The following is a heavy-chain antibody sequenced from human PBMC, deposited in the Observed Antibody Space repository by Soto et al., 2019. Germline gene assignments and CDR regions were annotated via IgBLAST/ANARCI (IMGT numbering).Heavy chain of an antibody. CDR1: GFTFSSYA. CDR3: AKGGAGWELPTLAYYYYGMDV. D-gene: IGHD1-26*01. J-gene: IGHJ6*02. CDR2: ISGSGGSK. V-gene: IGHV3-23*01. Sequence: PGGSLRLSCAASGFTFSSYAMSWVRQAPGKGLEWVSAISGSGGSKYYADSVKGRFTISRDNSKNTLYLQMNSLRAEDMAVYYFAKGGAGWELPTLAYYYYGMDVWGQGATVTVSS.